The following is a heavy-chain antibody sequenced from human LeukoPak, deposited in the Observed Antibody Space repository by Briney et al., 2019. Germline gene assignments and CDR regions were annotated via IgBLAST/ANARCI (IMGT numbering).Heavy chain of an antibody. CDR1: GGSISSYY. J-gene: IGHJ4*02. CDR2: IYYSGST. V-gene: IGHV4-59*01. CDR3: ARDMGYSSSWYLGY. D-gene: IGHD6-13*01. Sequence: SETLSLTCTVSGGSISSYYWSWIRQPPGKGLEWIGYIYYSGSTNYNPPLKSRVTISVDTSKNQFSLKLSSVTAADTAVYYCARDMGYSSSWYLGYWDQGTLVTVSS.